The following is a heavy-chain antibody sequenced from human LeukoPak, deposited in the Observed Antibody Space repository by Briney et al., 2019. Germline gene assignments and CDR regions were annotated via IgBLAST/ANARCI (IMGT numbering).Heavy chain of an antibody. CDR3: AKSYSNYAYYYYYYMDV. J-gene: IGHJ6*03. Sequence: GGSLRLSCAASGFTFRSYGMHWVRQAPGKGLEWVAFIRYYGSNKYYADSVKGRFTISRDNSKNTLYLQMNSLRAEDTAVYYCAKSYSNYAYYYYYYMDVWGKGTTVTVSS. D-gene: IGHD4-11*01. CDR1: GFTFRSYG. V-gene: IGHV3-30*02. CDR2: IRYYGSNK.